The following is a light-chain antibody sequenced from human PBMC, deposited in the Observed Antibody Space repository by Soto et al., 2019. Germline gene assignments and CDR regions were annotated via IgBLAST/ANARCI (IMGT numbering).Light chain of an antibody. J-gene: IGKJ5*01. Sequence: DIQMTQSPSTLSASIGDRVTITCRASQSISSWLSWYQQKPGKAPKLLIYKASSLESGVPSRFRGSGSGTEFTLTISRLQPDDFATYYCQQYNSYPRTFGQGTRLEIK. V-gene: IGKV1-5*03. CDR1: QSISSW. CDR2: KAS. CDR3: QQYNSYPRT.